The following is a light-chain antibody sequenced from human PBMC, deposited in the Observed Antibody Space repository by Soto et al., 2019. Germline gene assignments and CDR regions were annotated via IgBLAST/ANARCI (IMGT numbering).Light chain of an antibody. V-gene: IGKV3-11*01. J-gene: IGKJ3*01. Sequence: EIVLTRSPATLSLSPGERATLSCRASQSVSSYLAWYQQKPGQAPRLLIYDASNRATGIPARFSGSGSGTDFTLTISSLEPEDFAVYYCQQRSNWPPKITFGPGTKVDIK. CDR3: QQRSNWPPKIT. CDR2: DAS. CDR1: QSVSSY.